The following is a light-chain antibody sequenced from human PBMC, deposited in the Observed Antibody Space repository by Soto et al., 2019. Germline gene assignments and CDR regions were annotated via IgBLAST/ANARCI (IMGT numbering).Light chain of an antibody. CDR1: QSVSSIY. V-gene: IGKV3-15*01. Sequence: EIVLTQSPGTLSLSPGERATLSCRASQSVSSIYLAWFQQKPGQAPRLLIYGASTRATGIPVRLSGSGSGTEFTLTISSLQSEDFAVYYCQQYNNWPGTFGQGTKVDIK. J-gene: IGKJ1*01. CDR2: GAS. CDR3: QQYNNWPGT.